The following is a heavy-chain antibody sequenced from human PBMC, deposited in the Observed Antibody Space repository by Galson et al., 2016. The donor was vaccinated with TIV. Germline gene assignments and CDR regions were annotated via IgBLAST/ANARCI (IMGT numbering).Heavy chain of an antibody. D-gene: IGHD2-2*01. Sequence: SVKVSCKASGYTFTDYYIHFVRQAPGQGLEWMGWINPASGGTNLAQKFQGRVTMTRDASISTVFMELRRLTSDDTAVYSCARSSWGPPLGYCGSISCYTGWYCDLWGRGTLVTVSS. V-gene: IGHV1-2*02. CDR2: INPASGGT. J-gene: IGHJ2*01. CDR3: ARSSWGPPLGYCGSISCYTGWYCDL. CDR1: GYTFTDYY.